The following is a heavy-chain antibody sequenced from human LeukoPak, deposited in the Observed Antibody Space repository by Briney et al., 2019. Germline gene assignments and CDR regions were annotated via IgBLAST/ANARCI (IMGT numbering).Heavy chain of an antibody. D-gene: IGHD6-19*01. CDR1: GLTFSNYA. Sequence: GGSLRLSCAASGLTFSNYAMNWVRQASGKGLEWVSGITDSGRKTYYADSVKGRFTISRDNSKNTLYLQMNSLKAEDTAVYYCAKDPGSGWYGNWFDPWGQGTLVTVSS. CDR2: ITDSGRKT. V-gene: IGHV3-23*01. J-gene: IGHJ5*02. CDR3: AKDPGSGWYGNWFDP.